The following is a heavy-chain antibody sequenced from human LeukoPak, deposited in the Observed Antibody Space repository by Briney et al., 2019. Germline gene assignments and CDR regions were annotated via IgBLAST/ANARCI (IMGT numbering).Heavy chain of an antibody. Sequence: SETLSLTCTVSGASITSYYWSWIRQPPGKGLEWIGYIFYSGSTNYNPSLKSRVTISVDTSKNQFSLKLSSVTAADTAVYYCARDSPYYYGSGSATYYMDVWGKGTTVTISS. J-gene: IGHJ6*03. CDR3: ARDSPYYYGSGSATYYMDV. CDR1: GASITSYY. D-gene: IGHD3-10*01. V-gene: IGHV4-59*01. CDR2: IFYSGST.